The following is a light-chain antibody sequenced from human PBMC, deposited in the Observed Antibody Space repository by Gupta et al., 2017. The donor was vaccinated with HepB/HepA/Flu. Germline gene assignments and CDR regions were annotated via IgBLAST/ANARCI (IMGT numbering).Light chain of an antibody. Sequence: EIVTTQSPATLSVSPGERPTLSCRSSPSVSSNLAWYQQKPGQAPRLLIYDRSTRAAGIPARFSGSGSGTEFTLSISSLQAEDFAIYYCQQEYDWPLTFGQGTKVDVK. CDR2: DRS. CDR3: QQEYDWPLT. V-gene: IGKV3-15*01. CDR1: PSVSSN. J-gene: IGKJ1*01.